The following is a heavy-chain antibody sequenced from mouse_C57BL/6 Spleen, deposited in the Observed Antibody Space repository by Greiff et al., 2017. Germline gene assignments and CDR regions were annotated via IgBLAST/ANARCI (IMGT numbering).Heavy chain of an antibody. CDR1: GYTFTSYW. Sequence: QVQLQQPGAELVRPGPSVKLSCKASGYTFTSYWMHWVKQRPGQGLEWIGVIDPSDSYTNYNQKFKGKATLTVDTSSSTAYMQLSSLTSEDSAVYYCARSKTAQAFDYGGQGTTLTVTS. D-gene: IGHD3-2*02. CDR2: IDPSDSYT. V-gene: IGHV1-59*01. CDR3: ARSKTAQAFDY. J-gene: IGHJ2*01.